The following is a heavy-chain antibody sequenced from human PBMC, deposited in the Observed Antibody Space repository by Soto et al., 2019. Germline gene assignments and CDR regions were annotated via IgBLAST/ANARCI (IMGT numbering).Heavy chain of an antibody. D-gene: IGHD3-10*01. CDR2: MNPNNNNT. Sequence: QVQLVQSGAEVKKPGASVKVSCKASGYTFTSYAINWVRQATGQGLEWMGWMNPNNNNTGYAQKFQGRVTMTRNTAIITAYMELSSLGSEDTAVYYCASGPHPYFNDCWGQGTLGTVSS. CDR3: ASGPHPYFNDC. J-gene: IGHJ4*02. CDR1: GYTFTSYA. V-gene: IGHV1-8*01.